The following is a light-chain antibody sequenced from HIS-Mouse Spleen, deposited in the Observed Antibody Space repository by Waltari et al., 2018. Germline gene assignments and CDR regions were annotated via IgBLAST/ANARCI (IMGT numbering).Light chain of an antibody. Sequence: SYVLTQPPSVSVAPGKTARITCGGNNIGSKSVHWYQQKPGQAPVLVVYGESDRPSGIPERFSGSNSGNTATLTISRVEAGDEADYYCQVWDSSSDHVVFGGGTKLTVL. CDR3: QVWDSSSDHVV. CDR2: GES. V-gene: IGLV3-21*03. CDR1: NIGSKS. J-gene: IGLJ2*01.